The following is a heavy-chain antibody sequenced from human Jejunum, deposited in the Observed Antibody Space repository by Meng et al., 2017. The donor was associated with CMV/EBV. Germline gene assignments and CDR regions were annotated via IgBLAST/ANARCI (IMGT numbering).Heavy chain of an antibody. CDR3: ARGHDGYNYLFDY. CDR2: ISSDGSNK. D-gene: IGHD5-24*01. Sequence: QERLVESGGGVVQPGRSLRLSCAASGFTFSTYIIHWVRQAPGKGLEWVAVISSDGSNKYYADSVKGRFTISRDNSKNTLYLQMNSLRAEDTAVYYCARGHDGYNYLFDYWGQGTLVTVSS. CDR1: GFTFSTYI. J-gene: IGHJ4*02. V-gene: IGHV3-30-3*01.